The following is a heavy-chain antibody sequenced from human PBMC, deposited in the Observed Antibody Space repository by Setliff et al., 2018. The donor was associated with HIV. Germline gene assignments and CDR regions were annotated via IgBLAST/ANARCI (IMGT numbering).Heavy chain of an antibody. CDR1: GDSISGYF. CDR2: AYYNGQD. V-gene: IGHV4-59*01. CDR3: ARGIVPPPRQGYYYMDV. Sequence: SETLSLTCTVSGDSISGYFWNWIRQTPDKGLEWIGRAYYNGQDDNNPSLRSRLTSSVDTSKNQFSLTMTSVTAADTAISYCARGIVPPPRQGYYYMDVWGKGTTVTVSS. J-gene: IGHJ6*03. D-gene: IGHD2-21*01.